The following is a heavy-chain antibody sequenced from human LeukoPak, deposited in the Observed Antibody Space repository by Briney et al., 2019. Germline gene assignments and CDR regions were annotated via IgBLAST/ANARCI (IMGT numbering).Heavy chain of an antibody. V-gene: IGHV3-21*01. CDR1: GFTFSSYS. CDR2: ISSSSSYI. Sequence: GGSLRLSCAASGFTFSSYSMNWVRQAPGKGLEWVSSISSSSSYIYYADSVKGRFTISRDNAKDSLYLQMNSLRAEDTAVYYCAPTVTTDYFDYWGQGTLVTVSS. CDR3: APTVTTDYFDY. J-gene: IGHJ4*02. D-gene: IGHD4-17*01.